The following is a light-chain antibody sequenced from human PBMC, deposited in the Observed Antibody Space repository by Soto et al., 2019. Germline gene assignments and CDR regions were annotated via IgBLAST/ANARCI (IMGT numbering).Light chain of an antibody. CDR2: GAS. J-gene: IGKJ5*01. V-gene: IGKV3-20*01. CDR3: QHYAGGSRIT. Sequence: PGERATLSCRASQTVSSRYLTLYQQKSGQVPRLLIYGASSRATGIPDRFSGSGSGTDFTLTISRLEPEDVAVYYCQHYAGGSRITFGQGTRLEI. CDR1: QTVSSRY.